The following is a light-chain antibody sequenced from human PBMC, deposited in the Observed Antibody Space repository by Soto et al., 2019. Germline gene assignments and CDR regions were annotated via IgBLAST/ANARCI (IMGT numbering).Light chain of an antibody. J-gene: IGKJ4*01. V-gene: IGKV4-1*01. CDR3: QQYYTTPLT. CDR2: WAS. CDR1: QSVLYSSNHQNY. Sequence: DIVMTQSPDSLAVSLGERATINCKSSQSVLYSSNHQNYLAWYQQKPGQPPQLLIYWASTRESGVPDRFSGSGSWTDFTLTISSLQAEDVAVYYCQQYYTTPLTFGGGTKVDIK.